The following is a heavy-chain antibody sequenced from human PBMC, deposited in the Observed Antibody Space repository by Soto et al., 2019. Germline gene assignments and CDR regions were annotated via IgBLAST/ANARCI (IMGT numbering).Heavy chain of an antibody. CDR2: RYYSGNT. CDR3: DRGCYDTSVQTFIGWGPDC. Sequence: HVQLQESGPGPVTPSQTLSLSCTVSGVSITSGSYYWTWVRQSPGKGLEWLGYRYYSGNTYYNPSLNGRATISVDTANNQLSLKLTSVTAADTAGYYCDRGCYDTSVQTFIGWGPDCWGQGTLVTVSS. D-gene: IGHD3-22*01. V-gene: IGHV4-30-4*01. CDR1: GVSITSGSYY. J-gene: IGHJ4*02.